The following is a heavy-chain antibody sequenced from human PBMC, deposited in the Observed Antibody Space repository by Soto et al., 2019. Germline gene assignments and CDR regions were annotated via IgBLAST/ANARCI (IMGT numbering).Heavy chain of an antibody. D-gene: IGHD2-8*01. CDR1: GGSISSYY. CDR2: IYYSGST. J-gene: IGHJ4*02. Sequence: SETLSLTCTVSGGSISSYYWSWIRRAPGKGLEWIGYIYYSGSTNYNPSLKSRVTISVDTSKNQFSLKLSSVTAADTAVYYCARGLGYCTNGVCYEEKYYFDYWGQGTLVTVSS. CDR3: ARGLGYCTNGVCYEEKYYFDY. V-gene: IGHV4-59*01.